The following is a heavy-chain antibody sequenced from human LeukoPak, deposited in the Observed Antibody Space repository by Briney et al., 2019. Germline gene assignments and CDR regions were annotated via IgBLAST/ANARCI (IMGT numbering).Heavy chain of an antibody. CDR1: GLTFSTFG. D-gene: IGHD3-10*01. V-gene: IGHV3-30*03. CDR3: ARDKSGHRDAFDI. J-gene: IGHJ3*02. CDR2: ISYDGSDK. Sequence: GGSLRLSCAASGLTFSTFGMHWVRQAPGKGLEWVAVISYDGSDKDYADSVKGRFTISRDDSKNTLYLQMNSLRAEDTAVYYCARDKSGHRDAFDIWGQGTMVTVSS.